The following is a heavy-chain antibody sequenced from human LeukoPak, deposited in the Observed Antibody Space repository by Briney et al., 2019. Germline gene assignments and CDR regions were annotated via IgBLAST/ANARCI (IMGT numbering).Heavy chain of an antibody. CDR1: GGSISSYY. J-gene: IGHJ4*02. Sequence: KASETLSLTCTVSGGSISSYYWSWIRQPPGKGLEWIGYIYYSGSTNYNPSLKSRVTISVDTSKNQFSLKLSSVTAADTAVYYCASGPPYRLDFDYWGQGTLVTVSS. CDR3: ASGPPYRLDFDY. D-gene: IGHD3/OR15-3a*01. V-gene: IGHV4-59*01. CDR2: IYYSGST.